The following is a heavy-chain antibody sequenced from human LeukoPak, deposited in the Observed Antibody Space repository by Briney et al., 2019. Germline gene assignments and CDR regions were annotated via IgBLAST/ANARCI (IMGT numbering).Heavy chain of an antibody. J-gene: IGHJ4*02. CDR1: GFTFSSYE. CDR2: ISSSGSTI. CDR3: ARVGWADGVDY. V-gene: IGHV3-48*03. D-gene: IGHD1-26*01. Sequence: GGSLRLSCAASGFTFSSYEMNWVRQAPGKGLEWVSYISSSGSTIYYADSVKGRFTIPRDNAKNSLYLQMNSLRAEDTAVYYCARVGWADGVDYWGQGTLVTVSS.